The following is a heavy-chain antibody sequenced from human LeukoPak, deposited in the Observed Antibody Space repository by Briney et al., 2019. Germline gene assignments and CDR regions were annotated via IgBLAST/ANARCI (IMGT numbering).Heavy chain of an antibody. J-gene: IGHJ4*02. Sequence: PSETLSLTCAVYGGSFSGYYWSWIRQPPGKGLEWIGEINHSGSTNYNPSLKSRVTISVDTSKNQFSLKLSSVTAADTAVYYCARGSGYDFWSGYPALYFDYWGQGTLVTVSS. CDR1: GGSFSGYY. CDR3: ARGSGYDFWSGYPALYFDY. V-gene: IGHV4-34*01. D-gene: IGHD3-3*01. CDR2: INHSGST.